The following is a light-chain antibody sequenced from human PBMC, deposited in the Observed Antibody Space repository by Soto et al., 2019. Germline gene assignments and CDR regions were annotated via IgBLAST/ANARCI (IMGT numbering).Light chain of an antibody. CDR1: QGVSRY. V-gene: IGKV1-9*01. J-gene: IGKJ4*01. Sequence: IQLTQSPSSLSASVGDSVTITCRASQGVSRYLSWYQQKPGRAPILLISAASTLQSGVPARLRGSASRTDFILISTRLQPEDCATYCFQQINTYPVTFGGGTKVEI. CDR2: AAS. CDR3: QQINTYPVT.